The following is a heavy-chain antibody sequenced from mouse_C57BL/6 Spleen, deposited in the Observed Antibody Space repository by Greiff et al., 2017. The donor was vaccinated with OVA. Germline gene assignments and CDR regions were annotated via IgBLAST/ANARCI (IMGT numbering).Heavy chain of an antibody. CDR2: INPGRGGT. V-gene: IGHV1-54*01. D-gene: IGHD1-1*01. CDR3: ARYYGSSSYFDY. J-gene: IGHJ2*01. CDR1: GYAFTNYL. Sequence: QVQLQQSGAELVRPGTSVKVSCKASGYAFTNYLIEWVKQRPGQGLEWIGVINPGRGGTNYNEKFKGKATLTADKSSSTAYMQLSSLTSEDSAVYFCARYYGSSSYFDYWGQGTTLTVSS.